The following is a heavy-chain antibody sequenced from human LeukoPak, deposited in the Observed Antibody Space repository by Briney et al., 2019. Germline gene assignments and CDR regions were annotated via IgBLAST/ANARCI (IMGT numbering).Heavy chain of an antibody. CDR1: GGTFSSDA. CDR3: ARLSIGYYVDREGDFDY. Sequence: SVKVSCKASGGTFSSDAISWVRQAPGQGLEWMGGIIPIFGTANYAQKFQGRVTITADESTSTAYMELSSLRSEDTAVYYCARLSIGYYVDREGDFDYWGQGTLVTVSS. D-gene: IGHD4-17*01. V-gene: IGHV1-69*13. J-gene: IGHJ4*02. CDR2: IIPIFGTA.